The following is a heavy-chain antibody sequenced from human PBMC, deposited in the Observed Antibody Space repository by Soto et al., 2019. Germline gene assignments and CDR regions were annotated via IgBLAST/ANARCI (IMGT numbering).Heavy chain of an antibody. D-gene: IGHD2-21*02. Sequence: QVQLVQSGAEVKKPGASVKVSCKASGYTFTSYGISWVRQAPGQGLEWMGWISAYNGNTNYAQKLQGRVTMTTDTSTGTAYMDLRRVRSDDTPVYYGARHPPYCGGDCYYAFDIWGQGTMVTVSS. J-gene: IGHJ3*02. CDR2: ISAYNGNT. CDR1: GYTFTSYG. V-gene: IGHV1-18*01. CDR3: ARHPPYCGGDCYYAFDI.